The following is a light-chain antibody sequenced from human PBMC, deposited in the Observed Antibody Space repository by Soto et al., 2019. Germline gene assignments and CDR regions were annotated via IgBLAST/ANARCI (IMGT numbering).Light chain of an antibody. CDR2: GNS. CDR3: QSYDSSLSGSDVV. V-gene: IGLV1-40*01. CDR1: SSNIGAGYD. Sequence: QSVLTQPPSVSGAPGQRVTISCTGSSSNIGAGYDVHWYQQLPGTAPKLLIYGNSTRPSGVPDRFSGSDSGTSASLAITGLEAEDEAEYYCQSYDSSLSGSDVVFGGGTKVTVL. J-gene: IGLJ2*01.